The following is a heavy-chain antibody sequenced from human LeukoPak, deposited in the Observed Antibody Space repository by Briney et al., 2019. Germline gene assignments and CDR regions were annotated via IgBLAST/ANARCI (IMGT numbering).Heavy chain of an antibody. V-gene: IGHV4-59*01. Sequence: PSETLSLTCTVSGGSISSYYWSWIRQPPGKGLEWIGYIYYSGSTNYNPSLKSRVTISVDTSKNQFSLKLSSVTAADTAVYYCARGPTVTTLEDWGQGTLVTVSS. CDR2: IYYSGST. CDR1: GGSISSYY. J-gene: IGHJ4*02. D-gene: IGHD4-11*01. CDR3: ARGPTVTTLED.